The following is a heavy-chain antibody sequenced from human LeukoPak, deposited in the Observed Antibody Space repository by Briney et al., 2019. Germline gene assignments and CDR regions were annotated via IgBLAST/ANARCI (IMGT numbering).Heavy chain of an antibody. Sequence: PSETLSLTCTVSGGSISSGGYYWSWIRQPPGKGLVWIGYIYHSGSTNYNPSLKSRVTISVDTSKNQFSLKLSSVTAADTAVYYCARGRLYCSSTSCHPGLHWFDPWGQGTLVTVSS. CDR1: GGSISSGGYY. J-gene: IGHJ5*02. D-gene: IGHD2-2*01. CDR3: ARGRLYCSSTSCHPGLHWFDP. V-gene: IGHV4-61*08. CDR2: IYHSGST.